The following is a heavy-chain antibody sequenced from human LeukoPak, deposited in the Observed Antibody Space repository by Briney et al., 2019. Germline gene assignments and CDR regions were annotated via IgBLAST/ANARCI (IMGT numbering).Heavy chain of an antibody. J-gene: IGHJ4*02. CDR3: ARDETTVTSSIDY. Sequence: GGSLRLSCAASGFTVSSNYMCWVRQAPGKGLEWVSLISSGDSTYYTDSVKGRFTISRDKSKNTLYLQKNSLRAEDTAVYYCARDETTVTSSIDYWGQGTLVTVSS. CDR1: GFTVSSNY. CDR2: ISSGDST. V-gene: IGHV3-66*01. D-gene: IGHD4-17*01.